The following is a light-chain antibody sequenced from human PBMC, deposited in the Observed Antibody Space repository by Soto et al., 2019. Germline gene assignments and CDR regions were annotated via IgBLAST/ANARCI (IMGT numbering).Light chain of an antibody. J-gene: IGKJ5*01. CDR1: QSVSGN. CDR2: GAS. Sequence: IVMTQSPATLSVSPGERATLSCRASQSVSGNLAWYQQKPGQAPRLLIYGASAWATGISARFSGSGSGTEFTLTISSLQSEDFAVYYCQQYNKWPITFGQGTRLEI. V-gene: IGKV3D-15*01. CDR3: QQYNKWPIT.